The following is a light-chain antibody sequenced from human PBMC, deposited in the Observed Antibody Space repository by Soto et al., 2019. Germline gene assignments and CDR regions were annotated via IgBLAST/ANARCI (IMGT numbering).Light chain of an antibody. CDR3: QQYGSSPRT. V-gene: IGKV3-20*01. Sequence: EIVLAQSPGTLSLSPGERATLSCRASQSVDNNYLAWYQQRPGQAPRLLIYSASTRVTGIPNRFSGSGSGTDFTLTISRLEPEDSAMYYCQQYGSSPRTFGRGTKVEIK. CDR2: SAS. CDR1: QSVDNNY. J-gene: IGKJ4*01.